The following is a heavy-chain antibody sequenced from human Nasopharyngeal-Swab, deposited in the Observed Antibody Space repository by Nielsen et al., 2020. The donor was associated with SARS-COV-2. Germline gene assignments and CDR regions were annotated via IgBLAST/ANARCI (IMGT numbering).Heavy chain of an antibody. J-gene: IGHJ6*03. CDR3: AKALTIFGVATQPYYYMDV. D-gene: IGHD3-3*01. V-gene: IGHV1-69*13. Sequence: SVKVSCKASGGTFSSYAISWLRQATGQGLEWMGGIIPIFGTANYAQKFQGRVTITADESTSTAYMELSSLRSEDTAVYYCAKALTIFGVATQPYYYMDVWGKWTTVTVSS. CDR2: IIPIFGTA. CDR1: GGTFSSYA.